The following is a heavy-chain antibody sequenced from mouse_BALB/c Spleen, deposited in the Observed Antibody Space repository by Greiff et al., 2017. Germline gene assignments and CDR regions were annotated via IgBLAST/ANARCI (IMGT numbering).Heavy chain of an antibody. J-gene: IGHJ3*01. CDR2: IDPFNGGT. CDR1: GYSFTSYY. CDR3: ARKGDGRAWFAY. Sequence: VQLQQSGPELMKPGASVKISCKASGYSFTSYYMPWVKQSHGKSLEWIGYIDPFNGGTSYNQKFKGKATLTVDKSSSTAFMHLNSLTSEDSAVYYCARKGDGRAWFAYWGQGTLVTVSA. V-gene: IGHV1S135*01. D-gene: IGHD1-1*01.